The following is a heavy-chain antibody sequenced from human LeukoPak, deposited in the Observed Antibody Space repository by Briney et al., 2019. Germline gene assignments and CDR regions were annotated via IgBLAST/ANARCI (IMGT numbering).Heavy chain of an antibody. D-gene: IGHD3-9*01. Sequence: ASETLSLTCAVSGGSISSSSYYWGWIRQPPGKGLEWIGSIYYSGSTYYNPSLKSRVTISVDTSKNQFSLKLSSVTAADTAVYYCARGSPDGIIFDAFDIWGQGTMVTVSS. J-gene: IGHJ3*02. CDR1: GGSISSSSYY. CDR2: IYYSGST. CDR3: ARGSPDGIIFDAFDI. V-gene: IGHV4-39*07.